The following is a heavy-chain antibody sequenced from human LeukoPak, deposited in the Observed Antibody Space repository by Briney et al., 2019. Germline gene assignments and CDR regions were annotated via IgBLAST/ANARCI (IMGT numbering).Heavy chain of an antibody. D-gene: IGHD5-12*01. Sequence: GASVKVSCKVSGYTLTELSMHWVRQAPGKGLEWMGGFDPEDGETIYAQKFQGGVTMTEDTSTDTAYMELSSLRSEDTAVYYCATTYSGYDRGAFDIWGQGTMVTVSS. CDR3: ATTYSGYDRGAFDI. V-gene: IGHV1-24*01. CDR2: FDPEDGET. J-gene: IGHJ3*02. CDR1: GYTLTELS.